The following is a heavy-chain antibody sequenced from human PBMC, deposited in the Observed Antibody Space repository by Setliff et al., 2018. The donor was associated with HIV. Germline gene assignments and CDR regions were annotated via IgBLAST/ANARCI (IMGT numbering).Heavy chain of an antibody. CDR2: IDPNSGDT. CDR1: GYTFTDYF. CDR3: ARQLSNSLES. Sequence: ASVKVSCKASGYTFTDYFLHWVRQAPGQGLEWMGWIDPNSGDTTIPRRFQGRVTMTRDTSINTAYMQLSGLRPDDTAVYYCARQLSNSLESWGQGSLVTVSS. V-gene: IGHV1-2*02. D-gene: IGHD3-3*01. J-gene: IGHJ5*02.